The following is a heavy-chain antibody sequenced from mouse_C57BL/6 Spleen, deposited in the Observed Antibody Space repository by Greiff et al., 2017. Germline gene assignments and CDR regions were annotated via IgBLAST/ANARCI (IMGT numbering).Heavy chain of an antibody. V-gene: IGHV1-69*01. Sequence: QVQLQQPGAELVMPGASVKLSCEASGYTFTSYWMHWVKQRPGQGLEWIGEIDPSDSYTNYNQKFKGKSTLTVDKSSSTAYMQLSSLTSEDSAVYYCARWDYGSSRFAYWGQGTLVTVSA. CDR2: IDPSDSYT. CDR3: ARWDYGSSRFAY. D-gene: IGHD1-1*01. CDR1: GYTFTSYW. J-gene: IGHJ3*01.